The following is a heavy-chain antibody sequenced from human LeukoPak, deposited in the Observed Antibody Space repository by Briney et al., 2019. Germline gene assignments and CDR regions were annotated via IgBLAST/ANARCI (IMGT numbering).Heavy chain of an antibody. Sequence: SETLSLTCIVSGGSISSSSYYWGWIRQPPGKGLEWIGSIYYSGSTYYNPSLKSRVTISVDTSKNQFSLKLSSVTAADTAVYYCARGLEDSGSYYGVSYFDYWGQGTLVTVSS. CDR2: IYYSGST. CDR1: GGSISSSSYY. D-gene: IGHD1-26*01. CDR3: ARGLEDSGSYYGVSYFDY. V-gene: IGHV4-39*01. J-gene: IGHJ4*02.